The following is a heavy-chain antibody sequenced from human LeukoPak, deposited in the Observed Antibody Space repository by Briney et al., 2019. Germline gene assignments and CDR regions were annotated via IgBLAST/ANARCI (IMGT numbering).Heavy chain of an antibody. CDR1: EFAFSRHA. D-gene: IGHD4-17*01. J-gene: IGHJ4*02. CDR2: IWRDSSEK. Sequence: GGSLRLSCVASEFAFSRHAMHWVRQAPGKGLEWVAVIWRDSSEKHYADSVKGRFTISRDNAKNSLYLQMNSLRAEDTAVCYCARDYGKTYYFDYWGQGTLVTVSS. V-gene: IGHV3-33*01. CDR3: ARDYGKTYYFDY.